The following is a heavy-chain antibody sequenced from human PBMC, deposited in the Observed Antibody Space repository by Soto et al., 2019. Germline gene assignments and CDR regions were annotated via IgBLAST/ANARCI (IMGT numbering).Heavy chain of an antibody. CDR2: IYYSGST. CDR3: ARARDIVATDSRYFDY. CDR1: GGSISSGDYY. J-gene: IGHJ4*02. Sequence: SETLSLTCTVSGGSISSGDYYWSWIRQPPGKGLEWIGYIYYSGSTYYNPSLKSRVTISVDTSKNQFSLKLSSVTAADTAVYYCARARDIVATDSRYFDYWGQGTLVTVSS. V-gene: IGHV4-30-4*01. D-gene: IGHD5-12*01.